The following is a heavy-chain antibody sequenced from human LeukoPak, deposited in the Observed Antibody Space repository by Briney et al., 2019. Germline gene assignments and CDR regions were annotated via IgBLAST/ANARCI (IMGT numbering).Heavy chain of an antibody. CDR2: IWYDGSNK. V-gene: IGHV3-33*01. Sequence: GGSLRLSCAASGFTFSSYGMHWVRQAPGRGLEWVAVIWYDGSNKYYADSVKGRFTTSRDNSKNTLYLQMNSLRAEDTAVYYCAREGRSPRRDYYYGMDVWGQGTTVTVSS. CDR3: AREGRSPRRDYYYGMDV. J-gene: IGHJ6*02. CDR1: GFTFSSYG.